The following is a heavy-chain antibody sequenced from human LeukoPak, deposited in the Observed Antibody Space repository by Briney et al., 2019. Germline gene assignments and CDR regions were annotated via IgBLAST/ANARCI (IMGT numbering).Heavy chain of an antibody. CDR3: SRNREQQPTFDY. Sequence: PGGSLSLSCAASGFPFSTYWMHWVRQAPGKGLVWVSRISSDGSSTNYADSVKGRFTISRDNAKNTLYLQMNSLRAEDTAVYFCSRNREQQPTFDYWGLGTLVTVSS. CDR2: ISSDGSST. J-gene: IGHJ4*02. V-gene: IGHV3-74*01. D-gene: IGHD6-13*01. CDR1: GFPFSTYW.